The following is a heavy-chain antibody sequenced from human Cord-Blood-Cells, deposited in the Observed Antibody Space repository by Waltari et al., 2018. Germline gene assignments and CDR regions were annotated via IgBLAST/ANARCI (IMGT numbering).Heavy chain of an antibody. V-gene: IGHV1-2*02. D-gene: IGHD7-27*01. CDR1: GYTFTGYH. J-gene: IGHJ2*01. CDR3: ARDLPLTGWYFDL. Sequence: QVQLVQSGAEVKKPGASVKVSSKASGYTFTGYHMHWVRQAPGQGLEWMGWINPNSGGTNYAQKFQGRVTMTRDTSISTAYMELSRLRSDDTAVYYCARDLPLTGWYFDLWGRGTLVTVSS. CDR2: INPNSGGT.